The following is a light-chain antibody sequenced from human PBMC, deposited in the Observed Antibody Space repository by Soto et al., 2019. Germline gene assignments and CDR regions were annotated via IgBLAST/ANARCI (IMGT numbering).Light chain of an antibody. CDR3: LQYNSYPFN. CDR2: GAS. J-gene: IGKJ4*01. V-gene: IGKV1-17*03. Sequence: DIEMTQSPSAMSASLGDRVTITCRASQGISNSLAWFQQKPGRVPKRLIYGASTLQSWATSRFRGSASGAAFTLTISSLQPEDFATYYCLQYNSYPFNFGGGTKVDIK. CDR1: QGISNS.